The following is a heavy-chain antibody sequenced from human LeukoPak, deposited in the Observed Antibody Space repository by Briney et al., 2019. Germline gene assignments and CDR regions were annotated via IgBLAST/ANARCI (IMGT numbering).Heavy chain of an antibody. D-gene: IGHD2-8*02. CDR2: INHSGST. V-gene: IGHV4-34*01. CDR1: GGSFSGYY. J-gene: IGHJ6*04. Sequence: SETLSLTCAVYGGSFSGYYWSWIRQPPGKGLEWIGEINHSGSTNYNTSLKSRVTISVDTSKNQFSLKLSSVTAADTAVYYCARGTSGARYYYGMDVWGKGTTVTVSS. CDR3: ARGTSGARYYYGMDV.